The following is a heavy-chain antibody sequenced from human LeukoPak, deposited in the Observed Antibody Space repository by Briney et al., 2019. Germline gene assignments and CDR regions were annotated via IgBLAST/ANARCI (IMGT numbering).Heavy chain of an antibody. Sequence: SETLSLTCTVAGGSISTYYWSWVRQPPGKGLEWVGHISYSRDSTYNPSLKRRVTISIDTFKNQLSLRLGSVTAADAALYYCARVGDTSGYYYYFDYWGQGTPVTVSS. D-gene: IGHD3-22*01. CDR2: ISYSRDS. CDR1: GGSISTYY. V-gene: IGHV4-59*08. J-gene: IGHJ4*02. CDR3: ARVGDTSGYYYYFDY.